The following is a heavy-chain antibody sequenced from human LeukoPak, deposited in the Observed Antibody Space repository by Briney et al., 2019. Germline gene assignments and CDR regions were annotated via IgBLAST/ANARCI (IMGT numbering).Heavy chain of an antibody. CDR2: MYYSGIT. J-gene: IGHJ4*02. CDR1: GGSISSSSYY. CDR3: ARSNWDSNVGIDY. V-gene: IGHV4-39*01. D-gene: IGHD1-7*01. Sequence: GSLRLSCTVSGGSISSSSYYWGWIRQPPGKGLEWIGTMYYSGITYYNPSLKSRVTTSVDTSKNQFTLKVSSVTAADTAVYYCARSNWDSNVGIDYWGQGILVIVSS.